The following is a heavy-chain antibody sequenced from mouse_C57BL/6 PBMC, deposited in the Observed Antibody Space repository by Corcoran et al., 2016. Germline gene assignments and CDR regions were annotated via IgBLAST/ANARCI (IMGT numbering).Heavy chain of an antibody. D-gene: IGHD1-1*01. CDR3: ASLYYGSSRDWFAY. Sequence: QIQLVQSGPELKKPGETVKISCQASGYTFTHYGMSWVKQAPGTGLKWRGWINTYSGVPTYADDFKGRFAFSLETSASTAYLQINNLKNDDTATYFCASLYYGSSRDWFAYWGQGTLVTVSA. V-gene: IGHV9-3*01. CDR1: GYTFTHYG. CDR2: INTYSGVP. J-gene: IGHJ3*01.